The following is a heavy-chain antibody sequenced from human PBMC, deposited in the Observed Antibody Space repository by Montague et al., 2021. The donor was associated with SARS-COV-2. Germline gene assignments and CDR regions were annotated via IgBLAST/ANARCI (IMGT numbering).Heavy chain of an antibody. D-gene: IGHD3-22*01. J-gene: IGHJ4*02. CDR1: GSWYSGPG. CDR2: TYFKDST. V-gene: IGHV4-34*01. CDR3: ARGLTDVTVILVFVGASLYFDS. Sequence: SETLSLTCSRLGSWYSGPGRKSTRLNPRHHPMSYADTYFKDSTNYNPSLKSRVTISVDTSKNQFSLKLSSLTAADTAVYYCARGLTDVTVILVFVGASLYFDSWGQGALVTVSS.